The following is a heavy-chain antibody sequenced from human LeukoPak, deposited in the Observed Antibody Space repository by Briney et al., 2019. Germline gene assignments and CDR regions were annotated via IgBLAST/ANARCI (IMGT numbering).Heavy chain of an antibody. J-gene: IGHJ4*02. D-gene: IGHD1-26*01. CDR1: GYTLTELS. V-gene: IGHV1-24*01. CDR3: ATGLVGATDFDY. Sequence: ASVKVSCKVSGYTLTELSMHWVRQAPGKGLEWMGGFDPEDGETIYAQKFQGRVTMTEDTSTDTAYMELSGLRSEDTAVYYGATGLVGATDFDYWAQGTLVTVSS. CDR2: FDPEDGET.